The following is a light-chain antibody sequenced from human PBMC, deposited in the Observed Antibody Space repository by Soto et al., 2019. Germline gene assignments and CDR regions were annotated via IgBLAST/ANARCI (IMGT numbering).Light chain of an antibody. V-gene: IGLV1-40*01. CDR3: QSYATSLRGVV. CDR1: SSNIGGGYD. Sequence: QSVLTQPPSVSGAPGQRVTISCTGSSSNIGGGYDVHWYQHLPGAVPKLLIYGDTNRPSGVPDRFSASKSGTSASLAITGLQAEDEADYYCQSYATSLRGVVFGGGTKLTVL. J-gene: IGLJ3*02. CDR2: GDT.